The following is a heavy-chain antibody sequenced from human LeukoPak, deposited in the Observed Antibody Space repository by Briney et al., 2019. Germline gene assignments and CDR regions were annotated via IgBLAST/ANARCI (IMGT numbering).Heavy chain of an antibody. CDR1: GFTFRNYA. D-gene: IGHD3-22*01. Sequence: GGSLRLSCAASGFTFRNYAMSWVRQAPGKGLEWVSAISGSGGSTYYADSVKGRFTISRDNSKNTLYLQMSSLRAEDTAVYYCAKDSYYDSSGYLHDYWGQGTLVTVSS. CDR3: AKDSYYDSSGYLHDY. V-gene: IGHV3-23*01. J-gene: IGHJ4*02. CDR2: ISGSGGST.